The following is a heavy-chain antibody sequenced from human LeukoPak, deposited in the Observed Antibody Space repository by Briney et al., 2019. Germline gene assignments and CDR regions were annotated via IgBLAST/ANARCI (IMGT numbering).Heavy chain of an antibody. CDR1: GFTFSSYA. J-gene: IGHJ3*02. V-gene: IGHV3-30-3*01. D-gene: IGHD3-10*01. CDR3: ARLVYGSESSDRIFDM. Sequence: PGGSLRLSCAASGFTFSSYAMHWVRQAPGKGLEWVAVISYDGSNKYYADSVKGRFTISRDNSKNTLYLQMNSLRAEDTAVYYCARLVYGSESSDRIFDMWGQGTMVTVFS. CDR2: ISYDGSNK.